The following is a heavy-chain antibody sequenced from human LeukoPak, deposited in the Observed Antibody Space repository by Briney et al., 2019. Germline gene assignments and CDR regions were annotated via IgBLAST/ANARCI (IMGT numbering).Heavy chain of an antibody. Sequence: SQTLSLTCAISGDSVSFNSYVWNWIRQSPSRGLEWLGRAYYRSKWLYDYAVSVKSRLTITPDTAKNQFSLQLNSVTPEDTAVYSCVRDANWGLDALDIWGQGTMVTVSS. D-gene: IGHD7-27*01. CDR1: GDSVSFNSYV. V-gene: IGHV6-1*01. CDR3: VRDANWGLDALDI. J-gene: IGHJ3*02. CDR2: AYYRSKWLY.